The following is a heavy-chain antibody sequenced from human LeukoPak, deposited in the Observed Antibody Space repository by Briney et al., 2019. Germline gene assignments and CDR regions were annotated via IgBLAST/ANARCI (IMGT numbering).Heavy chain of an antibody. CDR3: ATEIVVDTERLKRYYGMDV. V-gene: IGHV1-24*01. CDR1: GYTLTELS. D-gene: IGHD2-2*01. CDR2: FDPEDGET. Sequence: ASVKVSCKVSGYTLTELSMHWVRQAPGKGLEWMGGFDPEDGETIYAQKFQGRVTMTADTSTDTAYMELSSLRSEDTAVYYCATEIVVDTERLKRYYGMDVWGQGTTVTVSS. J-gene: IGHJ6*02.